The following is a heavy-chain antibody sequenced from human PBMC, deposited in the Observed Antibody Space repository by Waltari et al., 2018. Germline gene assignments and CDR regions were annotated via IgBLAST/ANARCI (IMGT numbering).Heavy chain of an antibody. CDR2: IYTSGST. J-gene: IGHJ4*02. V-gene: IGHV4-61*02. CDR1: GGSISSGSCY. CDR3: ARGGDYYDSSGYKY. D-gene: IGHD3-22*01. Sequence: QVQLQESGPGLVKPSQTLSLTCTVSGGSISSGSCYWSWIRQPAGKGLEWIGRIYTSGSTNYNPSLKSRVTISVDTSKNQFSLKLSSVTAADTAVYYCARGGDYYDSSGYKYWGQGTLVTVSS.